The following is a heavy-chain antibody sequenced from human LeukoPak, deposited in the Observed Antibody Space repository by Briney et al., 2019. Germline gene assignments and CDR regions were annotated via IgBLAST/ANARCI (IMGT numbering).Heavy chain of an antibody. CDR3: ARGIGGNYYVGYYFDY. Sequence: ASVKVSCKASGYTFTSYYMHWVRQAPGQGLEWMGIINPSGGSTSYAQKFQGRVTMTRDTSTSTVYMELSSLKSEDTAVYYCARGIGGNYYVGYYFDYWGQGTLVTVPS. D-gene: IGHD1-26*01. CDR2: INPSGGST. CDR1: GYTFTSYY. V-gene: IGHV1-46*01. J-gene: IGHJ4*02.